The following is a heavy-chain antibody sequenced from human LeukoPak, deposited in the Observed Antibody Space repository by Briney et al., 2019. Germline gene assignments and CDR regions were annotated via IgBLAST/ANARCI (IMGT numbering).Heavy chain of an antibody. Sequence: GASVKVSCKASGYTFTGYYMHWVRQAPGQGLEWMGWINPNSGGTNYAQKFQGRVTMTRDTSTSTVYMELSSLRSEDTAVYYCARGKRTVTTNFDYWGQGTLVTVSS. D-gene: IGHD4-17*01. CDR3: ARGKRTVTTNFDY. V-gene: IGHV1-2*02. CDR1: GYTFTGYY. CDR2: INPNSGGT. J-gene: IGHJ4*02.